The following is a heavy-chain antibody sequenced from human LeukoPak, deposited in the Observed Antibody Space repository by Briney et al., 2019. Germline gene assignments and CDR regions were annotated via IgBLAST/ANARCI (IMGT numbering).Heavy chain of an antibody. V-gene: IGHV1-46*01. CDR3: ARDGSYYDFWSGYLDY. CDR2: INPSGGST. CDR1: GYTFTSYY. Sequence: ASVKVSCKASGYTFTSYYMHWMRQAPGQGLEWMGVINPSGGSTSYAQKFQGRVTMTRDSSTSTVYMELSSLTSEDTAVYYCARDGSYYDFWSGYLDYWGQGTLVTVSS. D-gene: IGHD3-3*01. J-gene: IGHJ4*02.